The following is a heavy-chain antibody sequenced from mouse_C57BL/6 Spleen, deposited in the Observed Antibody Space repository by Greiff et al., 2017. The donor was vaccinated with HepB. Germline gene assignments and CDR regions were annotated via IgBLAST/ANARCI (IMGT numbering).Heavy chain of an antibody. D-gene: IGHD2-1*01. CDR2: INPSNGGT. CDR1: GYTFTSYW. J-gene: IGHJ1*03. Sequence: QVQLKQPGTELVKPGASVKLSCKASGYTFTSYWMHWVKQRPGQGLEWIGNINPSNGGTNYNEKFKSKATLTVDKSSSTAYMQLSSLTSEDSAVYYCARSWGNYGYFDVWGTGTTVTVSS. V-gene: IGHV1-53*01. CDR3: ARSWGNYGYFDV.